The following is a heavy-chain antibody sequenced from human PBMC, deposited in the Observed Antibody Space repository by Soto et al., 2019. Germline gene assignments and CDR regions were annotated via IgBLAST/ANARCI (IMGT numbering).Heavy chain of an antibody. Sequence: GESLKISCKGSGYSFAGYWITWVRQKPGKGLEWMGRIDPSDSQTYYSPSFRGHVTISVTKSITTVFLQWSSLRASDTAMYYCARQIYDSDTGPTFQYYFDAWGQGTPVTVSS. J-gene: IGHJ4*02. CDR1: GYSFAGYW. V-gene: IGHV5-10-1*01. CDR2: IDPSDSQT. D-gene: IGHD3-22*01. CDR3: ARQIYDSDTGPTFQYYFDA.